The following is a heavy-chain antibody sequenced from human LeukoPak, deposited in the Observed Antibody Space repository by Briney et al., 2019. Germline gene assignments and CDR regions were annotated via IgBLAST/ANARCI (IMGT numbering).Heavy chain of an antibody. CDR1: GFTFNTYA. CDR2: ISYDGSKK. V-gene: IGHV3-30*19. CDR3: ARGHLDLIVGTTSPSASFDY. J-gene: IGHJ4*02. Sequence: PGGSLRLSCAASGFTFNTYAMHWVRQAPGKGLEWVAVISYDGSKKYFADSVKGRFTISRDNSKNTLYLQMNSLKADDTAVYYCARGHLDLIVGTTSPSASFDYWGQGTLVTVSS. D-gene: IGHD1-26*01.